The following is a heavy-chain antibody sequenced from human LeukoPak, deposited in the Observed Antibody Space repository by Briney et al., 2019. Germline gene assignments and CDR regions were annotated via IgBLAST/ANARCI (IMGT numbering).Heavy chain of an antibody. Sequence: PGGSLRLSCAASGFTFDDYAMHRVRQAPGKGLEWVSGISWNSISIAYADSVKGRFTVSRDNSKNTVYLQMNSLRDEDTAVYYCAREKQSGGTPFDYWGQGSLVTVSS. CDR2: ISWNSISI. CDR3: AREKQSGGTPFDY. J-gene: IGHJ4*02. D-gene: IGHD1-26*01. V-gene: IGHV3-9*01. CDR1: GFTFDDYA.